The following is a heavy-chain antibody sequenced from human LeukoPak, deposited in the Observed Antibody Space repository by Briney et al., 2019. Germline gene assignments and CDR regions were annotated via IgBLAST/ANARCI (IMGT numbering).Heavy chain of an antibody. CDR1: GGSISSGRYY. D-gene: IGHD2-15*01. CDR2: IYTSGST. J-gene: IGHJ4*02. CDR3: ARGGYCSGGDCYSGPFDY. Sequence: SETLSLTCTVSGGSISSGRYYWNWIRQPAGKGLEWIGRIYTSGSTNYNPSLKSRVTISIDTSRNQFSLKLTSVTDADTAVYYCARGGYCSGGDCYSGPFDYWGQGALVTISS. V-gene: IGHV4-61*02.